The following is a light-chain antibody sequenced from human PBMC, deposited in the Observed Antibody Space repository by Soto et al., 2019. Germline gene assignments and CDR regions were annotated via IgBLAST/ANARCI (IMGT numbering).Light chain of an antibody. CDR3: QQYYTTLS. V-gene: IGKV4-1*01. Sequence: DIVMTQSPDSLAVSLGERATINCKSSQSVLYNSDNKNYVAWYQQKPVQPPKLLIYWASTRDSEVPDRYSGSGSGADFTLTISSLQAEDVAVYYCQQYYTTLSFGGGTKVEIK. J-gene: IGKJ4*01. CDR1: QSVLYNSDNKNY. CDR2: WAS.